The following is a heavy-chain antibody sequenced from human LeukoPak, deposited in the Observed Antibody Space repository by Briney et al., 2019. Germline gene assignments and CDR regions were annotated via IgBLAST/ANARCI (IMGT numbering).Heavy chain of an antibody. CDR3: ARGYDRYDY. Sequence: SETLSLTCTVSGGSISGYYWSWIRQPPGKGLEWIGYIYDSGSTNYNPSLKSRVTISVDTSKKQFSLKLRSVSAADTAVYYCARGYDRYDYWGQGTLVTVSS. J-gene: IGHJ4*02. CDR1: GGSISGYY. CDR2: IYDSGST. D-gene: IGHD3-22*01. V-gene: IGHV4-59*01.